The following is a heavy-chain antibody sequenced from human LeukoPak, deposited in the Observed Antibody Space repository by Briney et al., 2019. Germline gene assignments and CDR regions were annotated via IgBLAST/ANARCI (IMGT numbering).Heavy chain of an antibody. Sequence: GGSLRLSCAASGFTFDDYGMSWVRQAPGKGLEWVSGINWNGISTDYAGSVKGRFTISRDNAKNSLYLQMNSLRGEDTAVYYCARIYYYGSLYYFDYWGQGTLVTVSS. CDR2: INWNGIST. CDR3: ARIYYYGSLYYFDY. J-gene: IGHJ4*02. V-gene: IGHV3-20*04. D-gene: IGHD3-10*01. CDR1: GFTFDDYG.